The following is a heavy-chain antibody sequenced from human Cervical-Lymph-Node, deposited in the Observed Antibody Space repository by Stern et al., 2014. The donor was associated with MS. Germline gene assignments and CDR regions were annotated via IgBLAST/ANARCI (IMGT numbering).Heavy chain of an antibody. V-gene: IGHV3-30*03. CDR1: GFTFSTYG. J-gene: IGHJ4*02. D-gene: IGHD4-17*01. CDR3: ARTARVATVTIGY. Sequence: VQLVESGGGVVQPGRSLRLSCAASGFTFSTYGMHWVRQAPGKGLEWVAVISYDGSNKYYADSVKGRFTISRDNSKNTLYLQMNSLRAEDTAVYYCARTARVATVTIGYWGQGTLVTVSS. CDR2: ISYDGSNK.